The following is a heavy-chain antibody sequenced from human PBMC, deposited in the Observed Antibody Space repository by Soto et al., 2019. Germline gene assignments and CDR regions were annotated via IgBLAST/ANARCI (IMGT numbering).Heavy chain of an antibody. CDR3: AKDQPRGIAVAGPDY. D-gene: IGHD6-19*01. V-gene: IGHV3-30*18. CDR2: ISYDGSNK. J-gene: IGHJ4*02. CDR1: GFTFSSYG. Sequence: PGGSLRLSCAASGFTFSSYGMHWVRQAPGKGLEWVAVISYDGSNKYYADSVKGRFTISRDNSKNTLYLQMNSLRAEDTAVYYCAKDQPRGIAVAGPDYWGQGTLVTVSS.